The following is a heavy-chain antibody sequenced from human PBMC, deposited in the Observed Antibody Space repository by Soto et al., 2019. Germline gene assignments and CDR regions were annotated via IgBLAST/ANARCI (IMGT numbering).Heavy chain of an antibody. V-gene: IGHV4-39*01. CDR1: SGSISSSSYY. Sequence: SETLSLTCTVSSGSISSSSYYWGWIRQPPGKGLEWIGSIYYSGSTYYNPSLRSRVTISEDTSKNQFSLKLSFVTAADTAVYYCARHTRSGCSSTSCYSDVWGQGTTVTVSS. CDR2: IYYSGST. CDR3: ARHTRSGCSSTSCYSDV. J-gene: IGHJ6*02. D-gene: IGHD2-2*01.